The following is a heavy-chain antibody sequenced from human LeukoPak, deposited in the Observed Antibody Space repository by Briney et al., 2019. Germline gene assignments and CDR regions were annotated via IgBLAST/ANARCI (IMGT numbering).Heavy chain of an antibody. Sequence: GGSLTLSCSAYRFTFSSFAMHWDRPAPGKGLEYVSAISSNGCSTYYADSVKGRFTISRDNSKNTLYLQMSSLRGEDKAVYYCVKVAQQTEEWGEGTLVTV. CDR1: RFTFSSFA. V-gene: IGHV3-64D*06. CDR2: ISSNGCST. CDR3: VKVAQQTEE. J-gene: IGHJ4*02. D-gene: IGHD6-13*01.